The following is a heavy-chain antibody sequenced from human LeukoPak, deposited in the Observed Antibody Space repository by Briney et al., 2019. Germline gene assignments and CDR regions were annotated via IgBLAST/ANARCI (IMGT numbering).Heavy chain of an antibody. CDR3: ARRNIVATRGGPFDY. D-gene: IGHD5-12*01. V-gene: IGHV5-51*01. CDR2: FYPGDSDS. Sequence: GESLKISCKGSGXSFTSNWIGWVRQMPGKGLEWLGVFYPGDSDSRYSPSFQGQVTFSADKSMSTAYLQWSSLKASDTAMYYCARRNIVATRGGPFDYWGQGTLVTVSS. J-gene: IGHJ4*02. CDR1: GXSFTSNW.